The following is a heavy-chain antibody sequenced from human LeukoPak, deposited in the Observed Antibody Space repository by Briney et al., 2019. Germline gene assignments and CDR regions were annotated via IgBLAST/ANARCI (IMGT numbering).Heavy chain of an antibody. Sequence: SETLSLTCTVSGGSISSYYWSWIRQPPGGGLEWIGYIYYSGSTNYNPSLKRRVTISLDTSKSQFSLKLGSVTAADTAVYYCARSGLDSRYYFGMDVWGQGTTVTVSS. CDR2: IYYSGST. CDR3: ARSGLDSRYYFGMDV. D-gene: IGHD5-12*01. V-gene: IGHV4-59*01. J-gene: IGHJ6*02. CDR1: GGSISSYY.